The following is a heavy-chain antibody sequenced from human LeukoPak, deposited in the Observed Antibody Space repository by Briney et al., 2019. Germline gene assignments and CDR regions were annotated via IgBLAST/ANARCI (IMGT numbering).Heavy chain of an antibody. CDR2: INAGNGNT. D-gene: IGHD5-18*01. J-gene: IGHJ6*02. Sequence: GASVKVSCKASGYTFTNYAIHWVRQAPGQRLEWMAWINAGNGNTKYSQKFQGRVTITADESTSTAYMELSSLRSEDTAVYYCARVQGYSYGFYYYYYGMDVWGQGTTVTVSS. CDR3: ARVQGYSYGFYYYYYGMDV. V-gene: IGHV1-3*01. CDR1: GYTFTNYA.